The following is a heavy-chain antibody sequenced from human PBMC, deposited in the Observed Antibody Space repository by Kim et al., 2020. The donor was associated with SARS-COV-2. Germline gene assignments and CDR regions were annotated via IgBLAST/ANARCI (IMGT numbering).Heavy chain of an antibody. D-gene: IGHD3-16*01. CDR1: GFTFSDYY. J-gene: IGHJ6*02. CDR3: ARDSPLGGIYYYYGMDV. V-gene: IGHV3-11*06. CDR2: ISSSSSYT. Sequence: GGSLRLSCAASGFTFSDYYMSWIRQAPGKGLEWVSYISSSSSYTNYADSVKGRFTISRDNAKNSLYLQTNSLRAEDTAVYYCARDSPLGGIYYYYGMDVWGQGTTVTVSS.